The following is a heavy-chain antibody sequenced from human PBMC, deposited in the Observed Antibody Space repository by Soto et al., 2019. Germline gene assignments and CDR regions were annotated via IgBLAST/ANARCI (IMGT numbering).Heavy chain of an antibody. CDR1: GGTFSSYT. Sequence: GASVKVTCKDSGGTFSSYTIIWVRQAPGQGLEWMGRIIPILGIANYAQKFQGRVTITADKSTSTAYMELSSLRSEDTAVYYCAVNSDIVVVPAVVLGAFDIWGQGTMVTVSS. CDR2: IIPILGIA. D-gene: IGHD2-2*01. J-gene: IGHJ3*02. V-gene: IGHV1-69*02. CDR3: AVNSDIVVVPAVVLGAFDI.